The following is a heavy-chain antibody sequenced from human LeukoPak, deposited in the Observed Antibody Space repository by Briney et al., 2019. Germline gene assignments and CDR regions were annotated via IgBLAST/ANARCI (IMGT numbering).Heavy chain of an antibody. CDR2: ISSSSSYI. CDR3: ARDGPHLWFGDWGYYGMDV. J-gene: IGHJ6*02. V-gene: IGHV3-21*01. D-gene: IGHD3-10*01. CDR1: GFTFSSYS. Sequence: GGSLRLSCAASGFTFSSYSMNWVRQAPGKGLEWVSSISSSSSYIYYADSVKGRFTISRDNAKNSLYLQMNSLRAEDTAVYYCARDGPHLWFGDWGYYGMDVWGQGTTVTVSS.